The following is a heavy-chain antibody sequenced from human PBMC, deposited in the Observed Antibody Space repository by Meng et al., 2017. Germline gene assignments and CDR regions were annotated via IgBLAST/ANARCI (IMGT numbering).Heavy chain of an antibody. D-gene: IGHD3-10*01. CDR2: VWYDETYK. CDR1: GFSFSNYD. Sequence: GESLKISCAASGFSFSNYDMHWVRQAPGKGLEWVAAVWYDETYKLYADSVKGRFTISRDKSKNTVYLQMNSLRAEDTAIYCCATVLGNGAGSLVFDIWGQGTMVTVSS. V-gene: IGHV3-33*01. J-gene: IGHJ3*02. CDR3: ATVLGNGAGSLVFDI.